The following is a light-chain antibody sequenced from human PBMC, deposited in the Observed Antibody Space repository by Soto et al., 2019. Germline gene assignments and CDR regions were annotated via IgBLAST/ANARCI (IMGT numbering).Light chain of an antibody. V-gene: IGKV3-15*01. CDR1: QSVRSD. CDR3: QQSYSSPPT. J-gene: IGKJ1*01. CDR2: GAS. Sequence: EIVMTQSPATLSVSPGERATLSCRASQSVRSDLAWYQQKPGQAPRHLIFGASSRATGVPDRFSGSGSETEFTLTISSLQPEDFATYYCQQSYSSPPTFGQGTKVDIK.